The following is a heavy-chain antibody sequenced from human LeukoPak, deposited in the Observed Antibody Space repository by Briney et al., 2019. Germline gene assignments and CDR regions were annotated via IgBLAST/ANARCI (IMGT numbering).Heavy chain of an antibody. CDR2: ISYDGSNK. CDR3: AKGYNWNDGYAFDI. Sequence: GGSLRLSCAASGFTFSNYAMHWVRQAPGKGLEWVAVISYDGSNKYYADSGKGRFTISRDNSKNTLYLQMNSLRAEDTAVYYCAKGYNWNDGYAFDIWGQGTMVTVSS. J-gene: IGHJ3*02. V-gene: IGHV3-30*04. CDR1: GFTFSNYA. D-gene: IGHD1-20*01.